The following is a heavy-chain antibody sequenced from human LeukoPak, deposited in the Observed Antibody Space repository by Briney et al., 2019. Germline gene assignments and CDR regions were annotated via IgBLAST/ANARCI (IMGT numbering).Heavy chain of an antibody. CDR1: GFTFSSYS. D-gene: IGHD6-6*01. CDR2: ISSSSSYI. CDR3: ARGPYSSSSGYYFDY. V-gene: IGHV3-21*01. Sequence: GGSLRLSCAASGFTFSSYSMNWVRQAPGKGLEWVSSISSSSSYIYYADSVKGRFTISRDNAKNSLYLQMNSLRAEDTAVYYCARGPYSSSSGYYFDYWGQGTLVTVSS. J-gene: IGHJ4*02.